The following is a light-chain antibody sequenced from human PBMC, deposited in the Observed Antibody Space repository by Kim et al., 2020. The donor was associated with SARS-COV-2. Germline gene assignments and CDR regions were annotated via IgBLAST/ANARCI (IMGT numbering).Light chain of an antibody. CDR2: GAS. Sequence: SPGKSATPSCRASQSVSSSYLAWYQQKPGQAPRLLIYGASSRATGISDRFSGSGSGTDFTLTISRLEPEDFAVYYCQQYGSSPLTFGGGTKVDIK. CDR3: QQYGSSPLT. CDR1: QSVSSSY. V-gene: IGKV3-20*01. J-gene: IGKJ4*01.